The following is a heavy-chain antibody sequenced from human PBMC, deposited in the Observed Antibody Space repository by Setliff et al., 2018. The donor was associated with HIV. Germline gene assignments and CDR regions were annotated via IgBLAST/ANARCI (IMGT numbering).Heavy chain of an antibody. CDR3: ARGNPNFDY. V-gene: IGHV4-34*01. Sequence: SETLSLTCAVYGGSFSGYYWSWIRQPPGKGQEWIGEINHSGSTNYNPSLKSRVTISVDTSKNQFSLKLSSVTAADTAVYYCARGNPNFDYWGQGTLVTVSS. J-gene: IGHJ4*02. CDR1: GGSFSGYY. CDR2: INHSGST.